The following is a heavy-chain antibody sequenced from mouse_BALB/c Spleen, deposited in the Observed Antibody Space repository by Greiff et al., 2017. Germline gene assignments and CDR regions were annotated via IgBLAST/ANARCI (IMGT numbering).Heavy chain of an antibody. CDR3: AREDYGNYDAMDY. D-gene: IGHD2-1*01. J-gene: IGHJ4*01. CDR2: ISYSGST. Sequence: VQLQQSGPGLVKPSQSLSLTCTVTGYSITSDYAWNWIRQFPGNKLEWMGYISYSGSTSYNPSLKSRISITRDTSKNQFFLQLNSVTTEDTATYYCAREDYGNYDAMDYWGQGTSVTVSS. CDR1: GYSITSDYA. V-gene: IGHV3-2*02.